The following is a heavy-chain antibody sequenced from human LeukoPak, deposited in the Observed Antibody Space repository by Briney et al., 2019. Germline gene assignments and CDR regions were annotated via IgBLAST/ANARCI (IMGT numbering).Heavy chain of an antibody. D-gene: IGHD3-3*02. CDR1: GFTFSNYA. CDR2: VSGSGGVT. Sequence: GGSLRLSCAASGFTFSNYAMSWVRQAPGKGLEWVSGVSGSGGVTYHADSVKGRFTISRDDSKNTLHLQMNSLRAEDTAVYYCATFLAIVTARDSLYFQHWGQGTLVTVSS. V-gene: IGHV3-23*01. CDR3: ATFLAIVTARDSLYFQH. J-gene: IGHJ1*01.